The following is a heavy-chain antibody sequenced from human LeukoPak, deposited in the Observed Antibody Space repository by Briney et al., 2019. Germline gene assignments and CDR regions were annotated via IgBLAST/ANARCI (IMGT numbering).Heavy chain of an antibody. CDR3: ARDVDDILTGSIGGEGY. V-gene: IGHV1-46*01. CDR1: GYTFTSYY. CDR2: INPSGGST. Sequence: ASVKVSCKASGYTFTSYYMHWVRQAPGQGLEWMGIINPSGGSTSYAQKFQGRVTMTRDTSTSTVYMELSSLRSEDTAVYYCARDVDDILTGSIGGEGYWGQGTLVTVSS. D-gene: IGHD3-9*01. J-gene: IGHJ4*02.